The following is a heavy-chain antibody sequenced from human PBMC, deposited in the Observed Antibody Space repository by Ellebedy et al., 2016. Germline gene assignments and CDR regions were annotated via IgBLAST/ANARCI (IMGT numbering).Heavy chain of an antibody. CDR2: IYYTGST. CDR3: VRQPTRDGFDS. V-gene: IGHV4-39*01. J-gene: IGHJ4*02. D-gene: IGHD5-24*01. Sequence: SETLSLTCTVSGGSTSSSSYYWGWIRQPPGKGLEWIGSIYYTGSTYYYPSLESRVTISVDTSKNQFSLKLSSVTAADTAVYYCVRQPTRDGFDSWGQGTLVTVSS. CDR1: GGSTSSSSYY.